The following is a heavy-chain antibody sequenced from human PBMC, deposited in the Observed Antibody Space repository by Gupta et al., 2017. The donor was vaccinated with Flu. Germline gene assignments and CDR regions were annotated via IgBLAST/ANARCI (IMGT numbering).Heavy chain of an antibody. CDR2: ISSSSSYI. CDR3: ARDTMGGDYPKGDFDY. CDR1: TFSLYS. J-gene: IGHJ4*02. Sequence: TFSLYSMNWVRQAPGKGLEWVSSISSSSSYIYYADSVKGRFTISRDNAKNSLYLQMNSLRAEDTAVYYCARDTMGGDYPKGDFDYWGQGTL. D-gene: IGHD4-17*01. V-gene: IGHV3-21*01.